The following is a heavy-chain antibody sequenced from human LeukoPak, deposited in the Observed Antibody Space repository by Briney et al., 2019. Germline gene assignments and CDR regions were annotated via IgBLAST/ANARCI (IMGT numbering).Heavy chain of an antibody. CDR1: GFTFSSYA. CDR2: ISGSGGST. Sequence: GGSLRLSCAASGFTFSSYAMGWVRQAPGKGLEWVSAISGSGGSTYYADSVKGRFTISRDNSKNTLYLQMNSLRAEDTAVYYCATGDDSNYFDYWGQGTLVTVSS. CDR3: ATGDDSNYFDY. D-gene: IGHD3-9*01. J-gene: IGHJ4*02. V-gene: IGHV3-23*01.